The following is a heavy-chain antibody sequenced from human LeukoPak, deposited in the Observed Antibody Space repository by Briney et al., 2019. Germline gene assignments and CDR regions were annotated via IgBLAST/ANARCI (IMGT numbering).Heavy chain of an antibody. V-gene: IGHV1-8*02. J-gene: IGHJ6*03. CDR2: MNVYNGNA. CDR1: VYTFTIYD. CDR3: ARGGLLYYSYYMDV. Sequence: GASVKLSCKPSVYTFTIYDNNWVRQVTGQGLEWLGFMNVYNGNAGYAQKFQGRVTMTRNTSISTAYMEVSSLRPEDTAVYYCARGGLLYYSYYMDVWGKGTTVTVSS.